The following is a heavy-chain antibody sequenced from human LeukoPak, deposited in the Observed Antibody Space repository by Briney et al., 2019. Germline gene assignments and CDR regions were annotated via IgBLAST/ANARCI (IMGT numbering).Heavy chain of an antibody. Sequence: YVGGATYYADYVKGRFTISRDNSENTLYLQMKSLGGEDTAVYYCARGDRYNFFDYWGQGTLVTVSS. CDR3: ARGDRYNFFDY. J-gene: IGHJ4*02. D-gene: IGHD5-24*01. V-gene: IGHV3-53*01. CDR2: YVGGAT.